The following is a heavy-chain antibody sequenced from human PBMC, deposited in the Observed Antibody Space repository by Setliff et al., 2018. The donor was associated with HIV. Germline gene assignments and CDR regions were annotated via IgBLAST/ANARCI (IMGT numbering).Heavy chain of an antibody. Sequence: TLSLTCTVSGASINNYYWTWIRQSPGEALEWLARIDWDGDKFYNASLKTRLTISKDTFKKQVILTVANVDPADTATYYCARDSGNYAFDYWGLGTLVTVSS. V-gene: IGHV2-70*16. CDR2: IDWDGDK. D-gene: IGHD1-26*01. CDR1: GASINNYY. CDR3: ARDSGNYAFDY. J-gene: IGHJ4*02.